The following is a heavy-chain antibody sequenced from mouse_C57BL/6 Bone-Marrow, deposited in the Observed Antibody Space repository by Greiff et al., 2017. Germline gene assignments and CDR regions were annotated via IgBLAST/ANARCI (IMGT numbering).Heavy chain of an antibody. CDR1: GYSFTDYN. V-gene: IGHV1-39*01. Sequence: EVQLQQSGPELVKPGASVKISCKASGYSFTDYNITWVKQSNGKSLEWIGVINPNYGTTSYNQKFKGKATLTVDQSSSTAYMQLNSLTSEDSAVYYCAREELLRYTFDGWGTGTTVTVSS. CDR2: INPNYGTT. D-gene: IGHD1-1*01. CDR3: AREELLRYTFDG. J-gene: IGHJ1*03.